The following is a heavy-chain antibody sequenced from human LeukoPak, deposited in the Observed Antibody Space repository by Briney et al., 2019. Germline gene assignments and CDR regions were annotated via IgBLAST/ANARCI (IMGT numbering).Heavy chain of an antibody. CDR3: ARVPMYSSGWYVSYYYYYSMDV. D-gene: IGHD6-19*01. CDR1: GYTFTSYG. V-gene: IGHV1-18*01. Sequence: GASVKVSCKASGYTFTSYGISWVRQAPGQGLEWMGWISAYNGNTNYAQKLQGRVTTTTDTSTSTAYMELRSLRSDDTAVYYCARVPMYSSGWYVSYYYYYSMDVWGQGTTVTVSS. CDR2: ISAYNGNT. J-gene: IGHJ6*02.